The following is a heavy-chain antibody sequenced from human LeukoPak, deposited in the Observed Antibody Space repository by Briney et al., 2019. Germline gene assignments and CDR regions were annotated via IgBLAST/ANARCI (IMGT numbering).Heavy chain of an antibody. CDR3: ARGRSLQSVRPHYFDY. V-gene: IGHV1-46*01. CDR1: GYTFTSYY. J-gene: IGHJ4*02. Sequence: ASVKVSCKASGYTFTSYYMHWVRQAPGQGLEWMGIINPSGGSTSYAQKFQGRVTMTRDTSTSTVYMELSSLRSEDTAVYHCARGRSLQSVRPHYFDYWGQGTLVTVSS. D-gene: IGHD5-24*01. CDR2: INPSGGST.